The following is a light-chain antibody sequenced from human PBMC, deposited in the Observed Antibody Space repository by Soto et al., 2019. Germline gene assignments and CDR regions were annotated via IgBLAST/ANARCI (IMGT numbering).Light chain of an antibody. J-gene: IGLJ1*01. Sequence: QSVLTQQPSVSGAPGQRVTISCTGSSSNIGAGYDVHWYQRLPGTAPKVLIYNNNNRPSGVPDRFSGSKSGTSASLSITGLQAEDEADYYCQSYDSSLSGSYVFGIGTKLTVL. CDR1: SSNIGAGYD. V-gene: IGLV1-40*01. CDR3: QSYDSSLSGSYV. CDR2: NNN.